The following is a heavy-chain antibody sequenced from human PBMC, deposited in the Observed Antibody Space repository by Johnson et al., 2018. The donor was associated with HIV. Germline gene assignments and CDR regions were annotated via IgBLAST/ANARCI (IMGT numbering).Heavy chain of an antibody. CDR3: ARDRPIAPFDI. CDR2: IKHDGSDK. V-gene: IGHV3-7*01. D-gene: IGHD3-22*01. J-gene: IGHJ3*02. Sequence: VQLVESGGGLVQPGGSLRLSCAASGFTFSTYWMSWVRQAPGKGLEWVANIKHDGSDKYYVGSVTGRFTISRDNAKSSLYLQMNSLRAEDTAVYYCARDRPIAPFDIWGQGTMVTVSS. CDR1: GFTFSTYW.